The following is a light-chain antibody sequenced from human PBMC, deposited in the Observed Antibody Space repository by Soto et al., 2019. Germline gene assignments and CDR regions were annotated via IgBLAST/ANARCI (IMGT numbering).Light chain of an antibody. CDR2: AAS. Sequence: DIPMTQSPSSLSASVGDRVTITCRASQTITTYLNWYQQKPGRAPKLLIFAASSVQRGVPPRFSGSVSGTDFTLTVSSLQPEDFATYFCQQGYSTPLTFGGGTKVDIK. V-gene: IGKV1-39*01. J-gene: IGKJ4*01. CDR3: QQGYSTPLT. CDR1: QTITTY.